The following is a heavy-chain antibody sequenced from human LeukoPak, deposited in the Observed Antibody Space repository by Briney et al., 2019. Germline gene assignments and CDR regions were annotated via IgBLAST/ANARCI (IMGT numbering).Heavy chain of an antibody. CDR3: ARHGYGDYVLWFDP. V-gene: IGHV4-59*08. J-gene: IGHJ5*02. Sequence: SETLSLTCTVSGGSISSYYWSWIRRPPGKGLEWIGYIYYSGSTNYNPSLKSRVTISVDTSKNQFSLKLSSVTAADTAVYYCARHGYGDYVLWFDPWGQGTLVTVSS. D-gene: IGHD4-17*01. CDR1: GGSISSYY. CDR2: IYYSGST.